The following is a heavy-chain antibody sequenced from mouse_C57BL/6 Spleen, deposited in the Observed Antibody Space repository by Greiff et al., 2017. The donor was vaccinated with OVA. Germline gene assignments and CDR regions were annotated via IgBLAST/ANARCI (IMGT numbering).Heavy chain of an antibody. V-gene: IGHV5-17*01. D-gene: IGHD1-1*01. CDR1: GFTFSDYG. J-gene: IGHJ3*01. CDR3: ARGPGYYGSSYGWFAY. CDR2: ISSGSSTI. Sequence: EVQLVESGGGLVKPGGSLKLSCAASGFTFSDYGMHWVRQAPEKGLEWVAYISSGSSTIYYADTVTGRFTISRDNAKNTLFLQMTSLRSEDTAMYYCARGPGYYGSSYGWFAYWGQGTLVTVSA.